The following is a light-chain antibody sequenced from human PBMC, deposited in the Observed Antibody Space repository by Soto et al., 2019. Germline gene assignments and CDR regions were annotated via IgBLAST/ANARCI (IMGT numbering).Light chain of an antibody. Sequence: EIVMTQSPGTLSVSPGEIVTLYCRASQSVGNNLAWHQQKPGQAPRLLIYDASNRATGIPARFSGSGSGTDFTLTISRLEPEDFAVYYCQQYGSSGTCGQGTKGDI. V-gene: IGKV3-20*01. CDR3: QQYGSSGT. CDR2: DAS. CDR1: QSVGNN. J-gene: IGKJ1*01.